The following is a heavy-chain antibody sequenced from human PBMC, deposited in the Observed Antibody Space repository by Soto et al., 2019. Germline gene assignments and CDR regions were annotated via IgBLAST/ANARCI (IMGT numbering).Heavy chain of an antibody. CDR3: AKDGRYCSSTSCPRGYYYYYMDV. CDR1: GFTFSSYG. V-gene: IGHV3-30*18. Sequence: GGSLRLSCAASGFTFSSYGMHWVRQAPGKGLEWVAVISYDGSNKYYADSVKGRFTISRDNSKNTLYLQMNSLRAEDTAVYYCAKDGRYCSSTSCPRGYYYYYMDVWGKGTTVTGSS. CDR2: ISYDGSNK. D-gene: IGHD2-2*01. J-gene: IGHJ6*03.